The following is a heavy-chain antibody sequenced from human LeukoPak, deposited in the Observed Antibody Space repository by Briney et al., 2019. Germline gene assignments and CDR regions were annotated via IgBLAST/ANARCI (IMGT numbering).Heavy chain of an antibody. J-gene: IGHJ4*02. V-gene: IGHV4-39*01. Sequence: SETLSLTCTVSGGSISSSSYYWGWIRQPPGKGLEWIGSIYYSGSTYYNPSLKSRVTISVDTSKNQFSLKLSSVTAADTAVYYCARAQYGGWLLTASYYFDYWGQGTLVTVSS. CDR2: IYYSGST. D-gene: IGHD5-12*01. CDR3: ARAQYGGWLLTASYYFDY. CDR1: GGSISSSSYY.